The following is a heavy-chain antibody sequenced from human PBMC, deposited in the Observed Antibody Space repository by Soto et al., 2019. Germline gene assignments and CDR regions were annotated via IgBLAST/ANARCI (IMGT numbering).Heavy chain of an antibody. D-gene: IGHD3-9*01. Sequence: QVQLVQSGAEVKKPGASVKVSCKASGYTFTGYYMHWVRQAPGQGLEWMGWINPNSGGTNYAQTFQGWVTMTRDTSISTAYMELSRLRSDDTAVYYCARSPYDILTGAYYYYGMDVWGQGTTVNVSS. CDR1: GYTFTGYY. CDR2: INPNSGGT. V-gene: IGHV1-2*04. CDR3: ARSPYDILTGAYYYYGMDV. J-gene: IGHJ6*02.